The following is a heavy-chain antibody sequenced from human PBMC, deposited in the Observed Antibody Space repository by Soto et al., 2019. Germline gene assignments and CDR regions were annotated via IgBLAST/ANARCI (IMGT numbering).Heavy chain of an antibody. V-gene: IGHV4-59*12. CDR1: GGSISSYY. D-gene: IGHD3-10*01. J-gene: IGHJ6*02. CDR3: ARDLRGGSYGMDV. CDR2: ISYTGST. Sequence: SETLSLTCTVSGGSISSYYWSWIRQSPEKGLEYIGYISYTGSTYYNPSLKSRVTISVDTSKNQFSLKLSSVTAADTAVYYCARDLRGGSYGMDVWGQGTTVTVSS.